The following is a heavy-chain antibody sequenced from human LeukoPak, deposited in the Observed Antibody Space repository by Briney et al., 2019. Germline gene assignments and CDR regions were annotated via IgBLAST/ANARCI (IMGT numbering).Heavy chain of an antibody. V-gene: IGHV3-33*01. CDR3: ARDHGDYSGKDY. CDR1: GFIFSSYG. J-gene: IGHJ4*02. D-gene: IGHD4-17*01. Sequence: GGNLRLSCAASGFIFSSYGMHWVRQAPGKGLEWVAVTWYDGSNKYYADAVKGRFTISRDNSKNTLYLQMNSLRAEDTAVYFCARDHGDYSGKDYWGQGTLVTVSS. CDR2: TWYDGSNK.